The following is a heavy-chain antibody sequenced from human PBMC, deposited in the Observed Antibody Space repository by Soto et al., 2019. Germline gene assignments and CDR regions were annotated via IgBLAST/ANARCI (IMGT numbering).Heavy chain of an antibody. J-gene: IGHJ4*02. CDR1: GFTVGSNY. CDR2: IYSGGST. CDR3: ARGRTEYSSSPGYFDY. D-gene: IGHD6-13*01. V-gene: IGHV3-66*01. Sequence: PAGSLRLSCAASGFTVGSNYMSWVRQAPGKGLEWVSVIYSGGSTYYADSVKGRFTISRDNSKNTLYLQMNSLRAEDTAVYYCARGRTEYSSSPGYFDYWGQGTLVTVSS.